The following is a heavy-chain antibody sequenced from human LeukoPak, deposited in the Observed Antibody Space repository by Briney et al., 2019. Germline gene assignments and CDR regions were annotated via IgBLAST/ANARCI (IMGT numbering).Heavy chain of an antibody. D-gene: IGHD6-13*01. Sequence: GGSLRLSCAASGFTFSSYAMSWVRQAPGKGLEWVSAISGSGASTYYADSVKGRFTISRDNSKNTLYLQMNSLRAEDTAVYYCAKVYSSSWYSHFDYWGQGTLVTVSS. J-gene: IGHJ4*02. V-gene: IGHV3-23*01. CDR3: AKVYSSSWYSHFDY. CDR2: ISGSGAST. CDR1: GFTFSSYA.